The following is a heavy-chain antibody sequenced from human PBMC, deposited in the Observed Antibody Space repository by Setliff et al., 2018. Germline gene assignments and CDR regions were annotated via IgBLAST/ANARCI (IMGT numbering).Heavy chain of an antibody. CDR2: INHRGST. J-gene: IGHJ4*02. D-gene: IGHD6-6*01. CDR3: ARGRNIAARLLDS. V-gene: IGHV4-34*01. CDR1: GGTFSDYY. Sequence: PSETLYLTCAAYGGTFSDYYWTWIRQPPGKGLEWVGEINHRGSTNYNPSLKSRVTISVDTSKDQFSLKVISMTAADTAVYYCARGRNIAARLLDSWGQGTLVTVSS.